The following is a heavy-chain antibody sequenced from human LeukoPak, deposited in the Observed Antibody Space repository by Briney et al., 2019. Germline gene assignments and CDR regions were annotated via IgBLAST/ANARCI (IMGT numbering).Heavy chain of an antibody. J-gene: IGHJ3*02. D-gene: IGHD2-15*01. CDR1: GFTFSSYG. V-gene: IGHV3-33*06. CDR3: AKDLGYCSGGSCYGNDAFDI. Sequence: PGGSLRLSCTASGFTFSSYGMHWVRQAPGKGLEWVAVIWYDGSNKYYADSVKGRFTISRDNSKNTLYLQMNSLRADDTAVYYCAKDLGYCSGGSCYGNDAFDIWGQGTMVTVSS. CDR2: IWYDGSNK.